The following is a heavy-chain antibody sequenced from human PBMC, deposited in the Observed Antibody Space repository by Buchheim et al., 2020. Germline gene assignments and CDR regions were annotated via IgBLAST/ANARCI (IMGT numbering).Heavy chain of an antibody. CDR3: ARDRLEYYYYGMDV. V-gene: IGHV3-48*01. J-gene: IGHJ6*02. Sequence: EVQLVESGGGLVQPGGSLRLSCAASEFTFSSYTMNWVRQAPGKRLEWVSYISSSSSTIYYAAFVKGLFTISRDNAKNSLYLQMNSLRAEDTAVYYCARDRLEYYYYGMDVWGRGAT. CDR1: EFTFSSYT. D-gene: IGHD4-11*01. CDR2: ISSSSSTI.